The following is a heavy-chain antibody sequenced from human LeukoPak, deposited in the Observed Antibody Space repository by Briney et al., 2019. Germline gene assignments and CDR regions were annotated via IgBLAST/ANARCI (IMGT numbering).Heavy chain of an antibody. V-gene: IGHV3-23*01. D-gene: IGHD3-9*01. Sequence: GGSLRLSCAASGFTFSSYAMSWVRQAPGKGLEWVSAISGSGGSTYYADSVKGRFTISRDNSKNTLYLQMNSLRAADTAVYYCARGILTGYRAADYYFDSWGQGTLVTVSS. J-gene: IGHJ4*02. CDR3: ARGILTGYRAADYYFDS. CDR1: GFTFSSYA. CDR2: ISGSGGST.